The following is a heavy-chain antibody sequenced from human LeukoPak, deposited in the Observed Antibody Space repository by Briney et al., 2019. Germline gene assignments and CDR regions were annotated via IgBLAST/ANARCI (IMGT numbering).Heavy chain of an antibody. V-gene: IGHV4-61*02. CDR1: GGSIWSGNYY. D-gene: IGHD3-22*01. Sequence: ASETLSLTCTVSGGSIWSGNYYWNWIRQPAGKGLEWIVRIYTSGSTNYNPSLKSRVIMSLYTSKNQVSLKLSSVTAADTAVYYCARASGFYDSGGYYSGFDCWGQGALVTVSS. CDR2: IYTSGST. CDR3: ARASGFYDSGGYYSGFDC. J-gene: IGHJ4*02.